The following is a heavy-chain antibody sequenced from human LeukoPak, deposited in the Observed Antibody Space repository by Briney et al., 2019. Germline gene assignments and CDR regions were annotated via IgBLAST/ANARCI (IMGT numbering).Heavy chain of an antibody. D-gene: IGHD6-13*01. V-gene: IGHV1-18*01. CDR2: ISAYNGNT. CDR3: AREGMAAARTRHGWFDP. J-gene: IGHJ5*02. CDR1: GYTFTSYG. Sequence: ASVKVSCKASGYTFTSYGISWVRQAPGQGLEWMGWISAYNGNTNYAQKLQGRVTMTTDTSTSTAYMELRSLRSDDTAVYNCAREGMAAARTRHGWFDPWGQGTLVTVSS.